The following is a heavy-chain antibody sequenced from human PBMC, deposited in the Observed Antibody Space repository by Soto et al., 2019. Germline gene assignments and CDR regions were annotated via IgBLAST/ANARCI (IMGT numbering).Heavy chain of an antibody. Sequence: QITVKESGLTLVKPTETLTLTCTFSGFSLSTHGMGVGWIRQPPGKALEWLALIYWDDDKRYSPSLRSRLTITXAXXTNQVALTMTNMDPVDTATYYCARLTRGVYDLDRLWEKFDYWGQGILVTVSS. D-gene: IGHD5-12*01. CDR2: IYWDDDK. CDR3: ARLTRGVYDLDRLWEKFDY. CDR1: GFSLSTHGMG. V-gene: IGHV2-5*02. J-gene: IGHJ4*02.